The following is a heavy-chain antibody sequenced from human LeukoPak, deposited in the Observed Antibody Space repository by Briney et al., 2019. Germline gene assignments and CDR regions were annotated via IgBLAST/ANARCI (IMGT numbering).Heavy chain of an antibody. J-gene: IGHJ4*02. CDR2: IKQDGSEK. Sequence: PGGSLRLSCAASGFTFSSYWMSWVRQAPGKGLEWVANIKQDGSEKYYVDSVKGRFTIYRDNAKNSLYLQMNSLRAEDTAVYYCARDWGGWNTPYYFDYWGQGTLVTVSS. CDR1: GFTFSSYW. CDR3: ARDWGGWNTPYYFDY. D-gene: IGHD1/OR15-1a*01. V-gene: IGHV3-7*01.